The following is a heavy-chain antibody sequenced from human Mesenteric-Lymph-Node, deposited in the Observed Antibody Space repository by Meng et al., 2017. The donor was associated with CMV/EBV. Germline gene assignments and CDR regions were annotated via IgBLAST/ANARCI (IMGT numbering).Heavy chain of an antibody. CDR1: GFTVSYNS. J-gene: IGHJ4*02. CDR2: IYSGGST. D-gene: IGHD6-6*01. V-gene: IGHV3-53*01. Sequence: GESLKISCAASGFTVSYNSMSWVRQAPGKGLEWVSLIYSGGSTYYADSVKGRFTISRDNSKNTLYLQMNSLRAEDTAVYYCSNVQVGGSSKARRGSDYWGQGTLVTVSS. CDR3: SNVQVGGSSKARRGSDY.